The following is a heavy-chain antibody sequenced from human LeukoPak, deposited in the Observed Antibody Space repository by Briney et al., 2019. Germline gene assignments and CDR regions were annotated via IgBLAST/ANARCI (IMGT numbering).Heavy chain of an antibody. D-gene: IGHD3-3*01. CDR3: ARDFTPEWFDIH. V-gene: IGHV3-30*04. J-gene: IGHJ4*02. Sequence: PGRSLGLSCVASGLAFSSYSMHWVRQAPGKGLEWVGVISYDGSDEYHTDSVKGRFTISRDNSKNTVYLQMNSLRADDTAVYYCARDFTPEWFDIHWGQGTLVTVS. CDR1: GLAFSSYS. CDR2: ISYDGSDE.